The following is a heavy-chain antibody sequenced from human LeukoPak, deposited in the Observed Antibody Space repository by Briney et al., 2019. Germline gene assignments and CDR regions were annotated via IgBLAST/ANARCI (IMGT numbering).Heavy chain of an antibody. CDR2: IYYSGST. D-gene: IGHD3-3*02. CDR1: GGSISSSSYY. J-gene: IGHJ4*02. V-gene: IGHV4-39*01. Sequence: SETLSLTCTVSGGSISSSSYYWGWIRQPPGKGLEWIGSIYYSGSTYYNPSLKSRVTISVDTSKNQFSLKLSSVAAADTAVYYCARQIAFRNDYWGQGTLVTVSS. CDR3: ARQIAFRNDY.